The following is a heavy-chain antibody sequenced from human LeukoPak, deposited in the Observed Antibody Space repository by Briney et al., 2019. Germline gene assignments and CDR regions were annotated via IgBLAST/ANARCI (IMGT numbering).Heavy chain of an antibody. J-gene: IGHJ3*02. CDR1: GDSFSSHY. D-gene: IGHD4-17*01. CDR3: ARDLVTVTKGFDI. V-gene: IGHV4-59*11. CDR2: ISHIGRT. Sequence: SETLSLTCAVSGDSFSSHYWTWIRQSPETGLEWIGYISHIGRTNYNPSLKSRVTISIDTSKNQFSLKLRSVTAADTAVYYCARDLVTVTKGFDIWGQGTMVSVSS.